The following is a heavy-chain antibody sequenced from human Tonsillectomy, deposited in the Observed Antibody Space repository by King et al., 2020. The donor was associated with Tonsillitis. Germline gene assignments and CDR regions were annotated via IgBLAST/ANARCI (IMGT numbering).Heavy chain of an antibody. CDR1: GLTFSNYG. V-gene: IGHV3-30*03. Sequence: VQLVESGGGVVQPGGSLRLSCAVSGLTFSNYGMHWVRQAPGKGLEGVALILHDGSTKIYAESVEGRFTISRDNSNNTLYLQMDSRRGEATAVYYCWSRYHSGGGPFDYWGQGTLVTVSS. CDR2: ILHDGSTK. CDR3: WSRYHSGGGPFDY. D-gene: IGHD3-22*01. J-gene: IGHJ4*02.